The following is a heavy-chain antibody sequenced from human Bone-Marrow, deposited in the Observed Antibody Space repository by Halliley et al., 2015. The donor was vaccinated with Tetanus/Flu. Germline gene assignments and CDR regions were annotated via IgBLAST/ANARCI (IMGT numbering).Heavy chain of an antibody. J-gene: IGHJ6*02. CDR2: IIPMFGTT. V-gene: IGHV1-69*01. Sequence: QVQLVQSGAEVKKPGSSVKVSCQASGVTLSSYSIIWVRQAPGQGLEWMGGIIPMFGTTNYAQKFQGRVTITADESTNTAYMELSSLRPEDTAVFYCARLDIKNYFYGMDVWGQGTSVSVSS. CDR1: GVTLSSYS. D-gene: IGHD5-12*01. CDR3: ARLDIKNYFYGMDV.